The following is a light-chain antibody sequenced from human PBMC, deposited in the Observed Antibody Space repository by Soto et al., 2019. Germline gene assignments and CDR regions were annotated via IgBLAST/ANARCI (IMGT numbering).Light chain of an antibody. V-gene: IGKV3-15*01. J-gene: IGKJ5*01. CDR1: QSVSSY. CDR2: DAS. Sequence: EIVLTHSPATLSLSPWERATLSSRASQSVSSYLAWYQQKPGQAPRLLIYDASNRATGIPARLSGSGSGTEFTLTISSLRSEDFAVYYCQQYDNWPITFGQGTRLEI. CDR3: QQYDNWPIT.